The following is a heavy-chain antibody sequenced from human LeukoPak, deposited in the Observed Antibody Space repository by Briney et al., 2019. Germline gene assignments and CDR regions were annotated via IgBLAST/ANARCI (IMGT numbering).Heavy chain of an antibody. J-gene: IGHJ3*02. Sequence: GGSLRLSCAASGFTFSSYAMHWVRQAPGKGLEWVAVISYDGSNKYYADSVKGRFTISRDNSKNTLYPQMNSLRAEDTAVYYCARDNAGYGDPRANAFDIWGQGTMVTVSS. D-gene: IGHD4-17*01. V-gene: IGHV3-30*04. CDR3: ARDNAGYGDPRANAFDI. CDR2: ISYDGSNK. CDR1: GFTFSSYA.